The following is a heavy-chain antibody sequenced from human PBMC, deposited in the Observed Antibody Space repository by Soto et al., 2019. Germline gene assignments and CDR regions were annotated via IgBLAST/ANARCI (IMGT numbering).Heavy chain of an antibody. CDR1: GGTFSSYA. CDR2: IIPIFGTA. CDR3: ASLSNYGSGSYWYYMDV. Sequence: SVKVSCKASGGTFSSYAISWVRQAPGQGLEWMGGIIPIFGTANYAQKFQGRVTITADESTSTAYMELSSLRSEDTAVYYCASLSNYGSGSYWYYMDVWGKGTTVTVSS. V-gene: IGHV1-69*13. J-gene: IGHJ6*03. D-gene: IGHD3-10*01.